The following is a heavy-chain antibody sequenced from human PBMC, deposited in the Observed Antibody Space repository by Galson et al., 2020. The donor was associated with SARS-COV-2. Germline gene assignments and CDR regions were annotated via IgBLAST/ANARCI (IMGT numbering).Heavy chain of an antibody. Sequence: QAGASLRLSCAASGFTFSSYGMHWVRQAPGKGLEWVAVIWYDGSNKYYADSVKGRFTISRDNSKNTLYLQMNSLRAEDTAVYYCASSLLGDYFDYWGQGTLVTVSS. J-gene: IGHJ4*02. CDR3: ASSLLGDYFDY. V-gene: IGHV3-33*01. CDR1: GFTFSSYG. CDR2: IWYDGSNK. D-gene: IGHD7-27*01.